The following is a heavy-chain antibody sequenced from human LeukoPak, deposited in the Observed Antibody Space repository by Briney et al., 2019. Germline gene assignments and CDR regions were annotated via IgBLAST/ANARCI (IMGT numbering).Heavy chain of an antibody. CDR2: IYYSGST. J-gene: IGHJ3*02. CDR1: GGSISSYY. D-gene: IGHD3-22*01. Sequence: SETLSLTCTVSGGSISSYYWSWIRQPPGKGLEWIGYIYYSGSTNYNPSLKSRVTISVDTSKNQFSLKLSSVTAADTAVYYCARDTQFYCDSSGYYQGDAFDIWGQGTMVTVSS. V-gene: IGHV4-59*01. CDR3: ARDTQFYCDSSGYYQGDAFDI.